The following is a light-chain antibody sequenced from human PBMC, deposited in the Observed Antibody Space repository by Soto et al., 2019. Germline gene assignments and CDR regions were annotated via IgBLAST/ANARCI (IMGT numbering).Light chain of an antibody. CDR2: DAS. CDR1: QSVSRY. CDR3: QQRSDWPIT. J-gene: IGKJ5*01. V-gene: IGKV3-11*01. Sequence: DIVLTQSPGTLSLSPGERATLSCRASQSVSRYLAWYQQKPGQAPRLLIYDASNRATGFPARFSGSGSGTDFTLTISSLEPEDFAVYYCQQRSDWPITFGQGTRLENK.